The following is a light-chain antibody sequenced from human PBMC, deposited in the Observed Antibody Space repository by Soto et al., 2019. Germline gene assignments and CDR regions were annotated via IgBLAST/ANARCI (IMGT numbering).Light chain of an antibody. CDR3: QQYNNWPFS. V-gene: IGKV1-5*01. CDR1: QSISNW. J-gene: IGKJ5*01. CDR2: HAS. Sequence: DIQMTQSPSTLSASVGDRVTITCRASQSISNWLAWYQQKPGTAPKLLIYHASTLESGVPSRFSGSGSGTEFTLTISGLRSEDSAVYFCQQYNNWPFSFGQGTRLEIK.